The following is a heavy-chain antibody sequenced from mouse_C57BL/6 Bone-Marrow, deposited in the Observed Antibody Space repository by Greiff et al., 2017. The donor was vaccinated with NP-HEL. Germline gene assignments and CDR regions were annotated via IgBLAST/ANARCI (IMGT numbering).Heavy chain of an antibody. J-gene: IGHJ4*01. CDR1: GFTFSDFY. CDR3: ARDARYAMDY. Sequence: EVKLVESGGGLVQSGRSLRLSCATSGFTFSDFYMEWVRQAPGKGLEWIAASRNKANDYTTEYSASVKGRFIVSRDTSQSILYLQMNALRAEDTAIYYYARDARYAMDYWGQGTSVTVSS. CDR2: SRNKANDYTT. V-gene: IGHV7-1*01.